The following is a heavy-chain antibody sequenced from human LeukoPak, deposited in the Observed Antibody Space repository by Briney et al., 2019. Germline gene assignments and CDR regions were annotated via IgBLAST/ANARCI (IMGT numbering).Heavy chain of an antibody. Sequence: SETLSLTCTVSGGSITPYYWSWIRQPPGKGLEWIGYIYYSGSTNYNPSLKSRVTISLDTSKNQFSLKLSSVTAADTAVYYCARLVTGKTNWFDPWGQGTLGTVSS. J-gene: IGHJ5*02. CDR3: ARLVTGKTNWFDP. CDR2: IYYSGST. D-gene: IGHD1-14*01. V-gene: IGHV4-59*08. CDR1: GGSITPYY.